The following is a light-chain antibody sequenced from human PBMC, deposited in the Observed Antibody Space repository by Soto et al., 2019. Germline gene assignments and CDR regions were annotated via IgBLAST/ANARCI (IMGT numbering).Light chain of an antibody. CDR3: SSYTSSSSVV. V-gene: IGLV2-14*01. CDR2: DAR. J-gene: IGLJ3*02. CDR1: SSDVGGYYY. Sequence: QSVLTQPASVSGSPGQSVTISCTGTSSDVGGYYYFSWYQQHPGKAPKLMIYDARHRPSGVSNRFSGSKSGNAASLTISGLQAEDEADYHCSSYTSSSSVVFGGGTKLTVL.